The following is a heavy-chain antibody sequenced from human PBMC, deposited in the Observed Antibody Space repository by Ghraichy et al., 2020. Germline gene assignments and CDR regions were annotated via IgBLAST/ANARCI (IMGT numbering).Heavy chain of an antibody. V-gene: IGHV3-7*04. D-gene: IGHD5-18*01. CDR3: GRGGYIYGSNPIDY. J-gene: IGHJ4*02. Sequence: GGSLRHSCAASGFTFNTYYMTWVRQAPGKGLEWVANIKQDGSEKYYVDSVKGRFTISRDNAKDSVYLQMNSLRAEDTAVYYCGRGGYIYGSNPIDYWGQGSQVIVSS. CDR1: GFTFNTYY. CDR2: IKQDGSEK.